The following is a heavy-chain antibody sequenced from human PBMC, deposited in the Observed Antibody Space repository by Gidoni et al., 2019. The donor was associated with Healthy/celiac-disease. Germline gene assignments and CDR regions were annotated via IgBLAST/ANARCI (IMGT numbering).Heavy chain of an antibody. CDR2: IYYSGST. V-gene: IGHV4-59*01. CDR1: GGSISSYY. Sequence: QVQLQESGPGLVKPSETLSLTCTVSGGSISSYYWSWIRQPPGKGLEWIGYIYYSGSTNYNPSLKSRVTISVDTSKNQFSLKLSSVTAADTAVYYCARASLLWFGELLLVDYFDYWGQGTLVTVSS. D-gene: IGHD3-10*01. CDR3: ARASLLWFGELLLVDYFDY. J-gene: IGHJ4*02.